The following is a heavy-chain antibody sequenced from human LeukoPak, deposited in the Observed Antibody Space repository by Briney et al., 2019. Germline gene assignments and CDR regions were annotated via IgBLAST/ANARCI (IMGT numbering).Heavy chain of an antibody. V-gene: IGHV4-34*01. CDR3: ARGRGIAVAGRRSNYFDY. CDR1: GGSFSGYY. Sequence: PSETLSLTCAVYGGSFSGYYWSWIRQPPGKGLEWIGEINHSGSTNYNPSLKSRVTISVDTSKNQFSLKLSSVTAADTAVYYCARGRGIAVAGRRSNYFDYWGQGTLSPSPQ. D-gene: IGHD6-19*01. CDR2: INHSGST. J-gene: IGHJ4*02.